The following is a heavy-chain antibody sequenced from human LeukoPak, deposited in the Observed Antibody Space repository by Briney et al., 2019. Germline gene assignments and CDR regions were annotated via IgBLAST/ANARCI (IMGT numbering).Heavy chain of an antibody. CDR3: ARSPPSGSRYPNKADY. Sequence: SETLSLTCAVYGGSFSGYYWSWIRQPPGKGLEWIGEINHSGSTNYNPSLKSRVTISVDTSKNQFSLKLSSVTAADTAVYYCARSPPSGSRYPNKADYWGQGTLVTVSS. CDR2: INHSGST. V-gene: IGHV4-34*01. J-gene: IGHJ4*02. D-gene: IGHD6-13*01. CDR1: GGSFSGYY.